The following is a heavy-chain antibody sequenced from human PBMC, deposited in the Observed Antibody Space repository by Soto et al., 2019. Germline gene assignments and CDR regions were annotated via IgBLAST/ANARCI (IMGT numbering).Heavy chain of an antibody. CDR2: IYPGDSDT. CDR3: ARRMTTFDHFDY. V-gene: IGHV5-51*01. D-gene: IGHD4-17*01. J-gene: IGHJ4*02. Sequence: GESLKISCKASGYNFNTYWIAWVRQMPGKGLEWMGIIYPGDSDTRYSTSFQGQVTISADKSISTAYLQWSSLEASDTAMYYCARRMTTFDHFDYWGQGTLVTVSS. CDR1: GYNFNTYW.